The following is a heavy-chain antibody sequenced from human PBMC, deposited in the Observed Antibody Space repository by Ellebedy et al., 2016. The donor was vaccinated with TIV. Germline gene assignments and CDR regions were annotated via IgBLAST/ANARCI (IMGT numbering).Heavy chain of an antibody. CDR1: GGSISSNNW. Sequence: MPGGSLRLSCAVSGGSISSNNWWSWVRPPPGKGLEWIGEIYHSGSSHYNPSLKGRVTISVDKSKNQFSLKLSSVTAADTAVYYCARTLVVVVFFDYWGQGTLVTVSS. J-gene: IGHJ4*02. CDR3: ARTLVVVVFFDY. CDR2: IYHSGSS. V-gene: IGHV4-4*02. D-gene: IGHD3-22*01.